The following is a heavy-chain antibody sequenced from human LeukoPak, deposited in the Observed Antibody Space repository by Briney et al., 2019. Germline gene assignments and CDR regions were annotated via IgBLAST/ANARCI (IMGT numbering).Heavy chain of an antibody. CDR3: ARGGSYCSSTSCYLKNWFDP. Sequence: GESLKISCKGSGYNFPSYWIGWVRQMPGKGLEWMGIIYPGDSDTRYRPSFQGQVTISADKSISTAYLQWRSLKASDTAMYYCARGGSYCSSTSCYLKNWFDPWGQGTLVTVSS. V-gene: IGHV5-51*01. J-gene: IGHJ5*02. D-gene: IGHD2-2*01. CDR2: IYPGDSDT. CDR1: GYNFPSYW.